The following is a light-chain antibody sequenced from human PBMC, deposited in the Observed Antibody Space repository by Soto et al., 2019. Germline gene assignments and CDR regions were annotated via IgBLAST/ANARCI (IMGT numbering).Light chain of an antibody. CDR3: QSYDTSVSAWV. J-gene: IGLJ3*02. V-gene: IGLV1-40*01. CDR1: SSNIGTPYD. CDR2: GNN. Sequence: QSVLTQPPSVSGAPGQRVTISCTGRSSNIGTPYDVHWYQQLPGTAPKLLIYGNNNRPSGVPDRFSGSKSDTSASLAITGLQAEDEADYYCQSYDTSVSAWVFGGGTKLTVL.